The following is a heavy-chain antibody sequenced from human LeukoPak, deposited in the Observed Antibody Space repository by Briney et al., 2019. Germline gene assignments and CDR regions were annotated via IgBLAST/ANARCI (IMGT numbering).Heavy chain of an antibody. CDR1: GYTFTSYY. V-gene: IGHV1-2*02. D-gene: IGHD2-2*01. Sequence: GASVKVSCNASGYTFTSYYMHWVRQAPGQGLEWMGWINPNSGGTNYEQQFQGRVHMSRNTPIIAAYMEVSRLRSDDTAVYYCARGLRGSPAFDYWGRGTLVTVSS. J-gene: IGHJ4*02. CDR3: ARGLRGSPAFDY. CDR2: INPNSGGT.